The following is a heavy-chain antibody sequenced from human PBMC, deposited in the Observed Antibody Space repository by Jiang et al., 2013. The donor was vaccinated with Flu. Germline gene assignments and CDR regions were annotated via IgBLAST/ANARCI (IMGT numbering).Heavy chain of an antibody. CDR3: AERPVTMVRGVIKMIGAFDI. D-gene: IGHD3-10*01. CDR2: INHSGST. Sequence: LLKPSETLSLTCAVYGGSFSGYYWSWIRQPPGKGLEWIGEINHSGSTNYNPSLKSRVTISVDTSKNQFSLKLSSVTAADTAVYYCAERPVTMVRGVIKMIGAFDIWGQGTMVTVSS. J-gene: IGHJ3*02. V-gene: IGHV4-34*01. CDR1: GGSFSGYY.